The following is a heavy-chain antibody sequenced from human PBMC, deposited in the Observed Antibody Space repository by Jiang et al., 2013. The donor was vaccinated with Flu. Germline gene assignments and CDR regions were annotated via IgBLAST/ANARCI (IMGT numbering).Heavy chain of an antibody. D-gene: IGHD1-1*01. CDR3: ASARDGTTRWDY. V-gene: IGHV5-51*01. CDR2: IYPRDSNT. CDR1: GYMFTTYW. Sequence: GAEVKKPGESLKISCQASGYMFTTYWIGWVRLVPGKGLEWMGIIYPRDSNTKYSPSFQGQVTISADKSITTAFLQWTSLKASDTAMYFCASARDGTTRWDYWGQGTLVTSPQ. J-gene: IGHJ4*02.